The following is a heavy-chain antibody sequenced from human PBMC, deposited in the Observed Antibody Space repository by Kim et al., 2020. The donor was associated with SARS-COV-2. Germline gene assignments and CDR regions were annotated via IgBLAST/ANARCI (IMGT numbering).Heavy chain of an antibody. V-gene: IGHV1-58*01. CDR1: GFTFTSSA. J-gene: IGHJ4*02. Sequence: SVKVSCKASGFTFTSSAVQWVRQARGQRLEWIGWIVVGSGNTNYAQKFQERVTITRDMSTSTAYMELSSLRSEDTAVYYCAARLFGGVIVGSHDYWGQGTLVTVSS. D-gene: IGHD3-16*02. CDR3: AARLFGGVIVGSHDY. CDR2: IVVGSGNT.